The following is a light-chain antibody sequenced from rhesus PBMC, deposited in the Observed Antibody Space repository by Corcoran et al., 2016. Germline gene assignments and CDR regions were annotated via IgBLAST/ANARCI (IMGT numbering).Light chain of an antibody. J-gene: IGKJ1*01. CDR1: QGISSW. CDR2: KAS. CDR3: QQYNSAPWT. V-gene: IGKV1-21*01. Sequence: DIQMTQSPSSLSASVGDRVSITCRASQGISSWLAWYQQKQGKAPKLLIYKASSLQSGVPSRFSGSGSGTDVTLTISRLQPEDLATYYCQQYNSAPWTFGQGTKVEIK.